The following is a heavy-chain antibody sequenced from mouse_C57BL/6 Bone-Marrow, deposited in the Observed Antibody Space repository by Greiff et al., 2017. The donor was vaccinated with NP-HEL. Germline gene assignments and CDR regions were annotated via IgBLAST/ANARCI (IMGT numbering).Heavy chain of an antibody. D-gene: IGHD2-1*01. J-gene: IGHJ2*01. CDR3: TGGNYDYFDY. Sequence: EVQRVESGGGLVQPGGSMKLSCAASGFTFSDAWMDWVRQSPEKGLEWVAEIRNKANNHATYYAESVKGRFTISRDDSKSSVYLQMNSLRAEDTGIYYCTGGNYDYFDYWGQGTTLTVSS. CDR1: GFTFSDAW. CDR2: IRNKANNHAT. V-gene: IGHV6-6*01.